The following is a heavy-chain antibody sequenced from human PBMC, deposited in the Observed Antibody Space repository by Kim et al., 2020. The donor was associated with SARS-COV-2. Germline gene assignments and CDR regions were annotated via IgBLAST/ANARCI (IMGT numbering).Heavy chain of an antibody. V-gene: IGHV3-30*18. Sequence: GGSLRLSCAASGFTFSSYGMHWVRQAPGKGLEWVAVISYDGSNKYYADSVKGRFTISRDNSKNTLYLQMNSLRAEDTAVYYCAKDRFVGYSYGDYWGQGTLVTVSS. D-gene: IGHD5-18*01. CDR1: GFTFSSYG. J-gene: IGHJ4*02. CDR3: AKDRFVGYSYGDY. CDR2: ISYDGSNK.